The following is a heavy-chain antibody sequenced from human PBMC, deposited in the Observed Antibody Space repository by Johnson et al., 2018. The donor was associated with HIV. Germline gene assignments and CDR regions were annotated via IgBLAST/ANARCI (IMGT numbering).Heavy chain of an antibody. CDR3: ARDFGPYYYDSSGYSYAFDI. CDR1: GFTFSSYA. D-gene: IGHD3-22*01. CDR2: ISYDANNK. Sequence: QVQLVESGGGVVQPEKSLRLSCAASGFTFSSYALHWVRQAPGKGLEWVAVISYDANNKYYADSVKGRFTISRANAKNSLYLQMNSLRAEYTAVYYCARDFGPYYYDSSGYSYAFDIWGQGTMVTVSS. J-gene: IGHJ3*02. V-gene: IGHV3-30*04.